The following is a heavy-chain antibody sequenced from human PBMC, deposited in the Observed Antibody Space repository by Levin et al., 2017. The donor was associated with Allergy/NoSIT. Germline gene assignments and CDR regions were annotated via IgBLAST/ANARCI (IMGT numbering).Heavy chain of an antibody. CDR2: ITHTTSTI. Sequence: GGSLRLSCAASGFSFSDYSMNWVRQAPGKGLEWVSHITHTTSTIFYADSVKGRFTISRDNGKNSLFLQMTSLRADDTAVYFCARDGQRGYDLDLWGQGTLVTVSS. D-gene: IGHD3/OR15-3a*01. V-gene: IGHV3-48*01. J-gene: IGHJ5*02. CDR3: ARDGQRGYDLDL. CDR1: GFSFSDYS.